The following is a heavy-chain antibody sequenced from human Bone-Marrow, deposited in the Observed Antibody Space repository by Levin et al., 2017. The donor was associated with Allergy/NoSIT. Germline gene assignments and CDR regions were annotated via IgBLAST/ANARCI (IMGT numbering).Heavy chain of an antibody. J-gene: IGHJ6*02. Sequence: GESLKISCAASEVTFSRYPMHWVRQAPGKGLEWVALISYDGNSQHYADSVKGRFTISRDSSKNTLYLQMDSLRVEDTALYYCAKDRRFLDGRKGYYYDGMDVWGQGTTVTVSS. CDR3: AKDRRFLDGRKGYYYDGMDV. CDR1: EVTFSRYP. D-gene: IGHD3-3*01. V-gene: IGHV3-30-3*01. CDR2: ISYDGNSQ.